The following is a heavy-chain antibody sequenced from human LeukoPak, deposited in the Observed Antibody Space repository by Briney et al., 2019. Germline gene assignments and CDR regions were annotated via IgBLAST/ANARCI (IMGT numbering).Heavy chain of an antibody. Sequence: GGSLRLSYLTSGFTLSTNAMSWVRQAPGKGLEWISGISGSGASTYYADSVKGRFTISRDDSRNTLYLQMNSLRGDDTAVYYCAKDVGKWESLHFFDYWGQGTLVTVSS. CDR2: ISGSGAST. J-gene: IGHJ4*02. CDR1: GFTLSTNA. V-gene: IGHV3-23*01. CDR3: AKDVGKWESLHFFDY. D-gene: IGHD1-26*01.